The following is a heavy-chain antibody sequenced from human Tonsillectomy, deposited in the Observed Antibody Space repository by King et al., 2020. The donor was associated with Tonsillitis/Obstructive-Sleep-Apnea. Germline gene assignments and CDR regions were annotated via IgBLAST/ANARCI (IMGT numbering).Heavy chain of an antibody. CDR2: IYWDDDK. V-gene: IGHV2-5*02. CDR1: GLSLSTSGVG. J-gene: IGHJ4*02. Sequence: TLKESGPTLVKPPQTLTLTCTFSGLSLSTSGVGVGWIRQPPGKALEWLALIYWDDDKRYSPSLKIRLTITKDTSKNQGVLTMTNMDPVDTATYYCAHRPPLITIFGVVLAAGYFDYWGQGTLVPVSS. CDR3: AHRPPLITIFGVVLAAGYFDY. D-gene: IGHD3-3*01.